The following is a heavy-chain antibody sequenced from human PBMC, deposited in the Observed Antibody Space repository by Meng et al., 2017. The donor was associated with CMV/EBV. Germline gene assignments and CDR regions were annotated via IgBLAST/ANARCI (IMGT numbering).Heavy chain of an antibody. CDR3: ANRSYFYYYYGMDV. CDR2: IYSGGST. J-gene: IGHJ6*02. CDR1: GFTVSSNY. D-gene: IGHD1-26*01. V-gene: IGHV3-53*01. Sequence: GESLRLSCAASGFTVSSNYMSWVRQAPGKGLEWVSVIYSGGSTYYADSVKGRFTISRDNSKNTLYLQMNSLRAEDTAVYYCANRSYFYYYYGMDVWGQGTTVTVSS.